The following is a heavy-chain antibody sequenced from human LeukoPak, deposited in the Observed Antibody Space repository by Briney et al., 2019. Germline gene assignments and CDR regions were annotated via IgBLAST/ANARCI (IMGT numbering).Heavy chain of an antibody. CDR3: ARGRYFDWLRPGCDAFDI. J-gene: IGHJ3*02. D-gene: IGHD3-9*01. CDR1: GYTFTGYY. Sequence: ASVKVSCKASGYTFTGYYMHWVRQAPGQGLEWMGWINPNSGGTNYAQKFQGRVTMTRDTSISTAYMELSRLRSDDTAVYYCARGRYFDWLRPGCDAFDIWGQGTMVTVSS. CDR2: INPNSGGT. V-gene: IGHV1-2*02.